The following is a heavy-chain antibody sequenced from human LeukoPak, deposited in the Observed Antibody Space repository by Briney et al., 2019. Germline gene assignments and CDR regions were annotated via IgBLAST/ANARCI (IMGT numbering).Heavy chain of an antibody. V-gene: IGHV4-39*01. J-gene: IGHJ6*03. CDR2: IYYSGST. CDR1: GGSISSGSYY. Sequence: SQTLSLTCTVSGGSISSGSYYWGWIRQPPGKGLEWIGTIYYSGSTYYNPSLTSRVTISVDTSKNQFSLKLSSVTAADTAVYYCARHKDYYYSYMDVWGKGTTVTISS. CDR3: ARHKDYYYSYMDV.